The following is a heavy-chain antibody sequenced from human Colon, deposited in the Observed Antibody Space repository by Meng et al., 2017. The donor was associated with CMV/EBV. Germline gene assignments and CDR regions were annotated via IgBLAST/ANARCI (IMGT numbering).Heavy chain of an antibody. J-gene: IGHJ4*02. CDR1: GYTFTDYY. D-gene: IGHD3/OR15-3a*01. CDR2: IDPNSGAT. V-gene: IGHV1-2*02. Sequence: ASVMVSCKASGYTFTDYYIHWVRQAPGQGLEWMGWIDPNSGATKNPQTFQGRVTMTSDTSMTTAYLELSGLKSDDSAIYYCARSEFWNSFYNHIDFDSWGQGTLVTVSS. CDR3: ARSEFWNSFYNHIDFDS.